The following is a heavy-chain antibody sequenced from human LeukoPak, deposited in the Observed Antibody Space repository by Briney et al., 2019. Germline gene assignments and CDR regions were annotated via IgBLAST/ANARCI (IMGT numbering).Heavy chain of an antibody. CDR3: ARHFLRGGFDS. CDR2: IFQSGDA. CDR1: GGSTSNYY. V-gene: IGHV4-59*08. D-gene: IGHD5-12*01. Sequence: SETLSLTCTVSGGSTSNYYWSWIRQPPGKGLEWIAYIFQSGDARYNPSLKSRVTIALDTSKNQFSLTLSSVTAADTAVYYCARHFLRGGFDSWGQGVLVPVSS. J-gene: IGHJ4*02.